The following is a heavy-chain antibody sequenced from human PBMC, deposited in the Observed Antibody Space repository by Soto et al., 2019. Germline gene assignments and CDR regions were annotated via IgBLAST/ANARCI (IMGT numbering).Heavy chain of an antibody. CDR2: ISGSGGST. CDR3: ARYYGSGSYSWFDP. V-gene: IGHV3-23*01. D-gene: IGHD3-10*01. Sequence: PGGSLRLSCAASGFTFSSYAMSWVRQAPGKGLEWVSAISGSGGSTYYADSVKGRFTISRDNSKNTLYLQMNSLRAEDTAVYYCARYYGSGSYSWFDPWGQGTLVTVSS. J-gene: IGHJ5*02. CDR1: GFTFSSYA.